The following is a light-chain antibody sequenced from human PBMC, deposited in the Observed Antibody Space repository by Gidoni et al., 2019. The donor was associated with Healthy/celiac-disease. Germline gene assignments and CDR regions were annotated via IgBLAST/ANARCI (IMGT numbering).Light chain of an antibody. CDR2: DAS. Sequence: DIQLTPSPSSLSASVGDRVTITCPASQDISNYLNWYQQKPGKAPKLLIYDASNLETGVPSRFSGSGSGTDFTFTISSLQPEDIATYYCQQYDNLPITFGQGTQVEIK. J-gene: IGKJ5*01. V-gene: IGKV1-33*01. CDR1: QDISNY. CDR3: QQYDNLPIT.